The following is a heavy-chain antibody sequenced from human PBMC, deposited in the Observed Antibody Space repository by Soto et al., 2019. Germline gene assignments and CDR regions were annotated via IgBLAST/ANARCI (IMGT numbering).Heavy chain of an antibody. V-gene: IGHV4-4*07. J-gene: IGHJ5*02. D-gene: IGHD2-15*01. Sequence: KPSETLSLTCTVSGGSISSYYWSWIRQPAGKGLEWIGRIYTSGSTNYIPSLKSRVTMSVDTSKNQFSLKLSSVTAADTAVYYCSRANELRPYCSGGSCYSSWFDPWGQGTLVTVSS. CDR3: SRANELRPYCSGGSCYSSWFDP. CDR2: IYTSGST. CDR1: GGSISSYY.